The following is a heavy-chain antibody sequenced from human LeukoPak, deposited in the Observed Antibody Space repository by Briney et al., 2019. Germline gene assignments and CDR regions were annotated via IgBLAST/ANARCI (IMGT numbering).Heavy chain of an antibody. CDR2: ISYDGSNK. V-gene: IGHV3-30-3*01. D-gene: IGHD3-10*01. J-gene: IGHJ6*02. Sequence: GRSLRLSCAASGFTFSSYAMHWVRQAPGKGLEWVAVISYDGSNKYYADSVKGRFTISRDNSKNTLYLQMNSLRAEDTAVYYCARDKYGSGSYYKYGMDVWGQGATVTVSS. CDR1: GFTFSSYA. CDR3: ARDKYGSGSYYKYGMDV.